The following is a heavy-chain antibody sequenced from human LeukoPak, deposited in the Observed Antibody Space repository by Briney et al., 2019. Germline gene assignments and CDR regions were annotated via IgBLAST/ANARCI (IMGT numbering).Heavy chain of an antibody. Sequence: PGGSLRLSCAASGFTFSSYWMHWVRQAPGKGLEWVSLIRGDGAGTYYADSVKGRFTISRDNSKNTLYLQLNSLRAEDTAVYYCARPLTMIVVLTQDAFDIWGQGTRVTVSS. V-gene: IGHV3-23*01. CDR3: ARPLTMIVVLTQDAFDI. J-gene: IGHJ3*02. CDR2: IRGDGAGT. D-gene: IGHD3-22*01. CDR1: GFTFSSYW.